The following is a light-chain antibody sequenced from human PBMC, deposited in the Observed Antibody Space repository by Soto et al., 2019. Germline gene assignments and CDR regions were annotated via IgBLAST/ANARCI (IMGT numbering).Light chain of an antibody. Sequence: QSVLTQPASVSGSPGQSITISCTGTISDVGGYNYVSWYQQHPGKAPKLMIFDVSNRPSGVSNRFSGSKSGYTASLTISGLQAEDEADYYSSSYTSSSTYVFGTGTKLTVL. CDR2: DVS. CDR1: ISDVGGYNY. CDR3: SSYTSSSTYV. J-gene: IGLJ1*01. V-gene: IGLV2-14*03.